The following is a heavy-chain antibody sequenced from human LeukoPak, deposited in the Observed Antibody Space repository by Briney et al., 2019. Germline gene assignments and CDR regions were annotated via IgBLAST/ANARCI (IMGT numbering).Heavy chain of an antibody. V-gene: IGHV1-2*02. Sequence: ASVKVSCKASGYTFTGYYMHLVRQAPGQGLEWMGWINPNSGGTKYAQIFQGRVTMTRDTSISTVYMELSRLRSDDTALYYCARENGSGSYFGFDPWGQGTLVTVSS. J-gene: IGHJ5*02. CDR2: INPNSGGT. CDR1: GYTFTGYY. CDR3: ARENGSGSYFGFDP. D-gene: IGHD3-10*01.